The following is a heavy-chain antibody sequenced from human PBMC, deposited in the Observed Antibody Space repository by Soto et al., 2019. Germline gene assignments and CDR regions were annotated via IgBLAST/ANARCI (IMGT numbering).Heavy chain of an antibody. V-gene: IGHV3-64*01. D-gene: IGHD5-12*01. CDR3: ARRDRYDSHS. Sequence: EVQLVESGGGLVQPGGSLRLSCAASGFTFSSYAMHWVRQAPGKGLEYVSAINSNGGSTYYANSVKGRFTISRDNSKTTLYLQMGSLSAENMAVYYCARRDRYDSHSWGQGTLVTVPS. J-gene: IGHJ4*02. CDR2: INSNGGST. CDR1: GFTFSSYA.